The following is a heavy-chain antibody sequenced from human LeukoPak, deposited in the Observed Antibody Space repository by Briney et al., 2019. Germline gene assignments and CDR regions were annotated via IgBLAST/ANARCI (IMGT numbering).Heavy chain of an antibody. D-gene: IGHD1-26*01. J-gene: IGHJ3*02. CDR2: INPSGGST. V-gene: IGHV1-46*01. CDR3: AREVIVGVPGHAFDI. Sequence: ASVKVSCKASGYTFTSYYMHWVRQAPGQGLGWMGIINPSGGSTSYAQKFQGRVTMTRDTSMSTVYMELSSLRSEDTAVYYCAREVIVGVPGHAFDIWGQGTMVTVSS. CDR1: GYTFTSYY.